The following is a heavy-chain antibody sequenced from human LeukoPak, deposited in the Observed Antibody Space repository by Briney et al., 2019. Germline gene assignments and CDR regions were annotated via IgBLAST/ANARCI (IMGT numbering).Heavy chain of an antibody. CDR1: GGSFSGYY. V-gene: IGHV4-34*01. D-gene: IGHD3-10*01. CDR2: INHSGST. J-gene: IGHJ5*02. Sequence: PSETLSLTCAVYGGSFSGYYWGWIRQPPGKGLEWIGEINHSGSTNYNPSLKSRVTISVDTSKNQFSLKLSSVTAADTAVYYCARGLRYYGSGSGNWFDPWSQGTLVTVSS. CDR3: ARGLRYYGSGSGNWFDP.